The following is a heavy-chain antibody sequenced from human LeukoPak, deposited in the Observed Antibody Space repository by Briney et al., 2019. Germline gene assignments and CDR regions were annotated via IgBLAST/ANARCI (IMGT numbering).Heavy chain of an antibody. J-gene: IGHJ4*02. V-gene: IGHV3-21*01. CDR2: ISSSSSYI. CDR1: GFTFSSYS. Sequence: GGSLRLSCAASGFTFSSYSMNWVRQAPGKGLEWVSSISSSSSYIYYADSVKGRFTISRDNAKNSLYLQMNSLRAEDTAVYYCARDVGFDSSSGQSRVYWGQGTLVTVSS. D-gene: IGHD6-6*01. CDR3: ARDVGFDSSSGQSRVY.